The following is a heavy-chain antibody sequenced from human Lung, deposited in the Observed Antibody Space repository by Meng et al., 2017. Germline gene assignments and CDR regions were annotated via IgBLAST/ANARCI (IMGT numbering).Heavy chain of an antibody. J-gene: IGHJ4*02. CDR3: ARDPSNTSGRYAYFDY. V-gene: IGHV1-18*01. CDR2: ISCYNGDT. CDR1: GYTFTHHG. Sequence: QVQLVQSGAEVKKPGASVKVSCKASGYTFTHHGISWIRQAPGQGLEWMGWISCYNGDTNYAQNLQGRVTMTIDKSTSTAYMDLRSLRSDDTAVYYCARDPSNTSGRYAYFDYLGQGTLVTVSS. D-gene: IGHD6-19*01.